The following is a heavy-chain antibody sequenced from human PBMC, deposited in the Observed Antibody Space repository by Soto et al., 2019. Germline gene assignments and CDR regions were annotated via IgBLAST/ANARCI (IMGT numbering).Heavy chain of an antibody. CDR3: ARGAARVPSPWFDP. D-gene: IGHD6-6*01. J-gene: IGHJ5*02. CDR2: INAGNGNT. Sequence: ASVKVSCKASGYTFTSYAIHWVRQAPGQRLEWMGWINAGNGNTKYSQKFQGRVTITRDTSASTAYMELSSLRSEDTAVYYCARGAARVPSPWFDPWGQGTLVTVSS. CDR1: GYTFTSYA. V-gene: IGHV1-3*01.